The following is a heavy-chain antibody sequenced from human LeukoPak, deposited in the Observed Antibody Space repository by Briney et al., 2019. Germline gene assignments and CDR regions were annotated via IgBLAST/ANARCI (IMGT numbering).Heavy chain of an antibody. CDR3: ARRLWDYYDSSGYSAYYFDY. D-gene: IGHD3-22*01. J-gene: IGHJ4*02. CDR1: GGSFSGYY. CDR2: INHSGST. Sequence: SETLSLTCAVYGGSFSGYYWSWIRQPPGKGLEWIGEINHSGSTNYNPSLKSRVTISVDTSKNQFSLKLSSVTAADTAVYYCARRLWDYYDSSGYSAYYFDYWDQGTLVTVSS. V-gene: IGHV4-34*01.